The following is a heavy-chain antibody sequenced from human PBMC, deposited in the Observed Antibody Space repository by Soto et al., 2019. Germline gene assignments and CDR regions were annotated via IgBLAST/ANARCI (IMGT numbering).Heavy chain of an antibody. J-gene: IGHJ6*02. CDR3: ARFYYDSSGYLPSPYYYYYGMDV. V-gene: IGHV3-7*04. Sequence: GGSLRLSCAASGFTFSSYWMSCVRQATGKGLEWVANIKQDGSEKYYVDSVKGRFTISRDNAKNSLYLQMNSLRSEDTAVYYCARFYYDSSGYLPSPYYYYYGMDVWGQGTTVTVS. D-gene: IGHD3-22*01. CDR2: IKQDGSEK. CDR1: GFTFSSYW.